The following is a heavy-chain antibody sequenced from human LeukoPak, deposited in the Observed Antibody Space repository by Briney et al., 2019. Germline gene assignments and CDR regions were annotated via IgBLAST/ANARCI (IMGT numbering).Heavy chain of an antibody. CDR1: GITFSNYG. D-gene: IGHD2-2*01. CDR2: IWSDGSNT. V-gene: IGHV3-33*01. CDR3: ASNPLYCSSTSCPFDY. Sequence: PGGSLRLSCEASGITFSNYGMHWVRQAPGKGLEWLALIWSDGSNTYFADSVKGRFSISRDNSNNTLYLQINGLRAEDTAVYYCASNPLYCSSTSCPFDYWGQGTLVTVSS. J-gene: IGHJ4*02.